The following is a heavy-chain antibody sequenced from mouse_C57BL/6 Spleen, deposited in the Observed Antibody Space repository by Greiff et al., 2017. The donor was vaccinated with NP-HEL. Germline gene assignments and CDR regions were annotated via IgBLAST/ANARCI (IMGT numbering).Heavy chain of an antibody. CDR3: ASGYYDYVFAY. Sequence: LMESGPGMVKPSQSLSLTCTVTGYPIPSGYDWHWIRHFPGNKLEWMGYISYSGSTNYNPSLKSRISITHDTSKNHFFLKLNSVTTEDTATYYCASGYYDYVFAYWGQGTLVTVSA. V-gene: IGHV3-1*01. CDR1: GYPIPSGYD. D-gene: IGHD2-4*01. CDR2: ISYSGST. J-gene: IGHJ3*01.